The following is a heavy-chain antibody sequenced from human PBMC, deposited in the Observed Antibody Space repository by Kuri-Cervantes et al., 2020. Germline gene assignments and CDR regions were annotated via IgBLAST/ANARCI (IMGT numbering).Heavy chain of an antibody. CDR1: GYSISSGYY. V-gene: IGHV4-38-2*02. J-gene: IGHJ4*02. CDR2: IYHSGST. D-gene: IGHD3-9*01. Sequence: GSLSLSCTVSGYSISSGYYWGWIRQPPGKGLEWIGSIYHSGSTYYNPSLKSRVTISVDTSKNQFSLKLSSVTAADTAVYYRARGLLRYFDWLLYVGVGGFDYWGQGTLVTVSS. CDR3: ARGLLRYFDWLLYVGVGGFDY.